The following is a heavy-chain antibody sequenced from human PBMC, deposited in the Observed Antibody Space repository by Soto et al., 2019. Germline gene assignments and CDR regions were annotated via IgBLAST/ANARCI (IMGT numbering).Heavy chain of an antibody. D-gene: IGHD1-26*01. CDR3: ALALGPTTGLDY. CDR2: IFNSGTT. V-gene: IGHV4-31*02. CDR1: GASTVSHYH. Sequence: QVQLQESGPGLVKPSQTLSLTCSVSGASTVSHYHWTWIRQPPGEGLEWMGYIFNSGTTFYNPSLASRLSICMDTSGNHFSLELRSVTAADTAVYYCALALGPTTGLDYWGQGTLVTVSS. J-gene: IGHJ4*02.